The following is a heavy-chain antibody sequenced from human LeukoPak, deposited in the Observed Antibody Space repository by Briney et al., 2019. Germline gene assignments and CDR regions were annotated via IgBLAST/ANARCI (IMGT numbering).Heavy chain of an antibody. CDR2: IYDSGRT. V-gene: IGHV4-38-2*02. CDR1: GYSISSGYY. Sequence: SETLSLTCTVSGYSISSGYYWGWIRQPPGEGLEWIGSIYDSGRTYYNPSLKSRVTISVDTSKNQFSLKLSSVTAADTAVYYCARVCYGDFLYSYYYYMDVWGKGTTVTVSS. J-gene: IGHJ6*03. D-gene: IGHD4-17*01. CDR3: ARVCYGDFLYSYYYYMDV.